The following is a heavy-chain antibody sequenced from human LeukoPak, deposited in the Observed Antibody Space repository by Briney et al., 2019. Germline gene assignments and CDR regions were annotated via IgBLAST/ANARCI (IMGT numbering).Heavy chain of an antibody. D-gene: IGHD2-21*02. CDR1: GGTFSSYA. CDR3: ARGCGGDCSSAFDI. J-gene: IGHJ3*02. V-gene: IGHV1-69*05. CDR2: IIPIFGTA. Sequence: SVKVSCKASGGTFSSYAISWVRQAPGQGLEWMGRIIPIFGTANYAQKFQGRVTITTDESTSTAYMELSRLRYEDTAVYYCARGCGGDCSSAFDIWGQGTMVTVSS.